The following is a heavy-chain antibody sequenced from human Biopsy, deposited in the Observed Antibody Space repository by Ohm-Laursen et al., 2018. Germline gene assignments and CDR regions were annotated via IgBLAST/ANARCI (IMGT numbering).Heavy chain of an antibody. CDR1: GYSFSTYD. Sequence: GASVKVSCKAFGYSFSTYDVNWVRQARVQGLEWMGWMIPSSGKTGYAHRFQGRVTLTMNTSISTAYMELSGLRSEDTAVYFCARGYSRRVSIFEASIYWFDTWGQGTQVTVSS. D-gene: IGHD6-6*01. CDR2: MIPSSGKT. V-gene: IGHV1-8*01. CDR3: ARGYSRRVSIFEASIYWFDT. J-gene: IGHJ5*02.